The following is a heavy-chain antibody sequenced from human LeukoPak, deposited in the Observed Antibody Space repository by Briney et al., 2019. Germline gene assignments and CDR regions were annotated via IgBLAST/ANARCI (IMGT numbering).Heavy chain of an antibody. CDR1: GYTFTSYY. J-gene: IGHJ4*02. V-gene: IGHV1-46*01. D-gene: IGHD6-19*01. CDR2: INPSGGST. Sequence: ASVNVSCTASGYTFTSYYMHWVRQAPGQGLEWMGIINPSGGSTSYAQKFQGRVTITRDTSTSTVYMELRSLRSEDTAVYYCARVWNVAGNGGSQYYFDYWGQGTLVTVSS. CDR3: ARVWNVAGNGGSQYYFDY.